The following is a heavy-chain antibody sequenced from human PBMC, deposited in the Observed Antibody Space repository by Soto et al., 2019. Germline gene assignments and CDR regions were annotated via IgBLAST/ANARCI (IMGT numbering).Heavy chain of an antibody. CDR3: ARSYYESSGYYYDMDY. V-gene: IGHV5-51*01. CDR1: GYSFTTYW. CDR2: IFPRDSDT. D-gene: IGHD3-22*01. Sequence: PGESLKLSFKACGYSFTTYWIGWVLQMPGKGLEWMGIIFPRDSDTRYSPPFQGQVTISADKSINTAYLQWSSLTASDTAMYYCARSYYESSGYYYDMDYWGQGTLVNVPQ. J-gene: IGHJ4*02.